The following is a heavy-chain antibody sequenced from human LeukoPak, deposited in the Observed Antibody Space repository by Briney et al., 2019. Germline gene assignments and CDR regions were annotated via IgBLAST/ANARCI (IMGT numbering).Heavy chain of an antibody. CDR2: INPNSGNT. D-gene: IGHD3-22*01. V-gene: IGHV1-8*03. Sequence: GASVKVSCKASGYTFTGYYMHWVRQAPGQGLEWMGWINPNSGNTGYAQKFQGRVTITRNTSISTAYMELSSLRSEDTAVYYCARGIIFLYDRSVSGNYYYMDVWGKGTTVTVSS. CDR1: GYTFTGYY. J-gene: IGHJ6*03. CDR3: ARGIIFLYDRSVSGNYYYMDV.